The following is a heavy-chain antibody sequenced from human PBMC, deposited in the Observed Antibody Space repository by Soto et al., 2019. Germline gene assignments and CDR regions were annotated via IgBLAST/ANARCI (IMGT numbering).Heavy chain of an antibody. CDR3: ARYRFTATWSKFDY. CDR1: GVFIASDAYY. V-gene: IGHV4-31*11. CDR2: VSHRGNT. J-gene: IGHJ4*02. D-gene: IGHD3-16*02. Sequence: SETLSLTCGVSGVFIASDAYYWGWIRHHPGKGLEWIGYVSHRGNTYYNPSLKSRLTISLDTSKNQFYLHLTSVTAADTAVYYCARYRFTATWSKFDYWGQGTQVTVSS.